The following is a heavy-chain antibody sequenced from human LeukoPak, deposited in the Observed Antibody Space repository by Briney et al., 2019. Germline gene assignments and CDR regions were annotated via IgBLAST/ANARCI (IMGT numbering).Heavy chain of an antibody. V-gene: IGHV1-46*01. D-gene: IGHD5-18*01. CDR3: ARSAYTYSSYFDY. CDR2: INPSDGST. CDR1: GYSFTSYY. J-gene: IGHJ4*02. Sequence: ASVKVSCTASGYSFTSYYMHWVRQAPGQGLEWMGIINPSDGSTSYPQRFQGRVTMTRDTSTSTVYMELSSLISGDSALYYCARSAYTYSSYFDYWGQGTLVTVSS.